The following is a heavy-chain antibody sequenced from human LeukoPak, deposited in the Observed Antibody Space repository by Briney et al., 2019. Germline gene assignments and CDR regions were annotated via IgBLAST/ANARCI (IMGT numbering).Heavy chain of an antibody. V-gene: IGHV1-2*02. D-gene: IGHD3-22*01. CDR3: ARAIWIDYYDSSANWFDP. Sequence: ASVKVSCKASGYTFTCYYMHWVRQAPGQGLEWMGWINPNSGGTNYAQKFQGRVTMTRDTSISTAYTELSRLRSDDTAVYYCARAIWIDYYDSSANWFDPWGQGTLVTVSS. CDR1: GYTFTCYY. J-gene: IGHJ5*02. CDR2: INPNSGGT.